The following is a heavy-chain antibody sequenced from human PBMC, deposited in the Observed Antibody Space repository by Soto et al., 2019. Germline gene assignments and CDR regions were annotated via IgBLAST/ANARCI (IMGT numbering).Heavy chain of an antibody. D-gene: IGHD1-7*01. V-gene: IGHV3-30*18. J-gene: IGHJ6*02. CDR3: AKDHPTGTTRYYYYGMDV. CDR2: ISYDGSNK. Sequence: QVQLVESGGGVVQPGRSLRLSCAASGFTFSSYGMHWVRQAPGKGLEWVAVISYDGSNKYYADSVKGRFTISRDNSKNTLYLQMNSLRAEDTAVYYCAKDHPTGTTRYYYYGMDVWGQGTTVTVSS. CDR1: GFTFSSYG.